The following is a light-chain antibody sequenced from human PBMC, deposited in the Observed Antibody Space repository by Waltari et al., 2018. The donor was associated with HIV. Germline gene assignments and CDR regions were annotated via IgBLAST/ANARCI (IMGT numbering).Light chain of an antibody. V-gene: IGKV1-5*03. CDR1: RSIGNW. CDR2: KAS. CDR3: QQYSDFPVT. J-gene: IGKJ2*01. Sequence: DIQMTQSPSTLPASIGGRVTITCRASRSIGNWLAWYQQRPGQAPNLLISKASNLEGGVPSNCSGSGSGTHFTLTISGLRPDDFATYYGQQYSDFPVTFGQGTKL.